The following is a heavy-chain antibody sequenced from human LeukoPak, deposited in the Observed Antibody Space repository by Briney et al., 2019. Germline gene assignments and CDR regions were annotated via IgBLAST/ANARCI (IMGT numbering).Heavy chain of an antibody. V-gene: IGHV3-30*04. Sequence: GGSLRLSCAASGFTFRDYSMHWVRQAPGKGLEWAAIISYDGSQKYYADPVMGRFTISRDNSKNTLYVEMSSLTTEDTAVYYCARGGGDGSGINFDYWGQGTLVTVSS. CDR2: ISYDGSQK. CDR1: GFTFRDYS. D-gene: IGHD3-10*01. J-gene: IGHJ4*02. CDR3: ARGGGDGSGINFDY.